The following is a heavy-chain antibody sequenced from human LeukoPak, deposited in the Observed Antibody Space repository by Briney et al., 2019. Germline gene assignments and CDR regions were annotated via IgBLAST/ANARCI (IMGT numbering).Heavy chain of an antibody. D-gene: IGHD3-16*01. J-gene: IGHJ4*02. V-gene: IGHV3-21*01. Sequence: GGSRRLSCAASGFTFSSYSMNWVRQAPGKGLEWVSSISSSSSYIYYADSVKGRFTISRDNAKNSLYLQMNSLRAEDTAVYYCAREPYYDYVWGSFAGLIDYWGQGTLVTVSS. CDR3: AREPYYDYVWGSFAGLIDY. CDR1: GFTFSSYS. CDR2: ISSSSSYI.